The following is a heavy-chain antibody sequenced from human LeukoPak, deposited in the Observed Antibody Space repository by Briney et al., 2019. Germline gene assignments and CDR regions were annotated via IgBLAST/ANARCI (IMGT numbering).Heavy chain of an antibody. V-gene: IGHV3-74*01. CDR1: GFTFSTYW. CDR2: INGDGSTT. D-gene: IGHD3-10*01. CDR3: AKDGSGSYRPDLFDY. Sequence: PGGSLRLSCAASGFTFSTYWMHWVRQAPGKGLVWVSRINGDGSTTTYADSVKGRFTISRDNSKNTLYLQMNSLRAEDTAVYYCAKDGSGSYRPDLFDYWGQGTLVTVSS. J-gene: IGHJ4*02.